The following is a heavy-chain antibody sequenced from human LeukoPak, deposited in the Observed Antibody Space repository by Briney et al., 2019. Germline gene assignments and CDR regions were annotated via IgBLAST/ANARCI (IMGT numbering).Heavy chain of an antibody. D-gene: IGHD3-22*01. CDR3: ARDSNGYYLGYFDF. Sequence: QPGGSLRLSCAASGFTFSIYSMSWVRQAPGKGLEWVADIKQDGSEKYYVDSVKGRFTISRDNAKNSLYLQMNSLRAEDTALYYCARDSNGYYLGYFDFWGQGTLVTVSS. V-gene: IGHV3-7*01. CDR1: GFTFSIYS. J-gene: IGHJ4*02. CDR2: IKQDGSEK.